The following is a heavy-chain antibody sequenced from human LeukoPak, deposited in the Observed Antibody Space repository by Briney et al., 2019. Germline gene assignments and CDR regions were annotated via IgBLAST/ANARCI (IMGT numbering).Heavy chain of an antibody. CDR3: ARDLRGYSYYYGMDV. J-gene: IGHJ6*02. D-gene: IGHD5-12*01. Sequence: ASAKVSCKASGYTFTSYYKHWVRQAPGQGLEWMGIINPSGGSTSYAQKFQGRVTMTRDTSTSTVYMELSSLRSEDTAVYYCARDLRGYSYYYGMDVWGRGTTVTVSS. CDR1: GYTFTSYY. CDR2: INPSGGST. V-gene: IGHV1-46*01.